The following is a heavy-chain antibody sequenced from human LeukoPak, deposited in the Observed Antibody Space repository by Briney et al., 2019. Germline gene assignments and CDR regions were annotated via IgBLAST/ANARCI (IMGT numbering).Heavy chain of an antibody. V-gene: IGHV3-7*01. CDR2: IKKDGSEK. CDR1: GFTFSGHG. Sequence: GGSLRLSCAASGFTFSGHGLSWVRQAPGKGLEWVAYIKKDGSEKYYVDSVTGRFTISRDDAKNSLSLQMYSLRADDTAVYYCARVRGTYGFALDYWGQGTLVTVSS. D-gene: IGHD3-16*02. J-gene: IGHJ4*02. CDR3: ARVRGTYGFALDY.